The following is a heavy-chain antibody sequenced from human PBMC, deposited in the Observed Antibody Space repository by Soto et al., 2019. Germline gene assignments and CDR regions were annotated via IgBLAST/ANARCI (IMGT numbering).Heavy chain of an antibody. J-gene: IGHJ4*02. CDR1: GFTFSSYA. D-gene: IGHD6-19*01. CDR3: AKGDRSSDWL. V-gene: IGHV3-23*01. Sequence: PGGSLRLSCAASGFTFSSYAMSWVRQAPGKGLEWVSAISGGGGTTNYADSVKGRFTISRDNSKNTLYLQMTSLRAEDTAVYYCAKGDRSSDWLWGQGTLVTVSS. CDR2: ISGGGGTT.